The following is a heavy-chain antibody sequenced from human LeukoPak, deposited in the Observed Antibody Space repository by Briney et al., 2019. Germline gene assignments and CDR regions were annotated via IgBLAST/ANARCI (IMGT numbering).Heavy chain of an antibody. CDR1: GFTFSIYN. CDR2: ISSGSTTI. V-gene: IGHV3-48*02. D-gene: IGHD1-26*01. J-gene: IGHJ4*02. CDR3: ARDSGSFYTFNY. Sequence: GGSLRLSCAASGFTFSIYNMNWVRQAPGKGLEWVSYISSGSTTIYYADSVKGRFTISRDNAKNSLYLQMKSLRDEDTAVYYCARDSGSFYTFNYWGQGTLVTVSS.